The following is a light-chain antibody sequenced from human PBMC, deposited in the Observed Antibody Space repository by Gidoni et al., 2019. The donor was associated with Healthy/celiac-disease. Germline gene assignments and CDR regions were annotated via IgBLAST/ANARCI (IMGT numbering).Light chain of an antibody. V-gene: IGKV1-39*01. Sequence: DIQMTQPPSSLSASVGERVTITCRASQSISSYLNWYQQKPGKAPKLLIYAASSLQSGVPSRFSGSGSGTDFTLTISSLQPEDFATYYCQQSYSTPRVTFGQGTRLEIK. CDR2: AAS. J-gene: IGKJ5*01. CDR3: QQSYSTPRVT. CDR1: QSISSY.